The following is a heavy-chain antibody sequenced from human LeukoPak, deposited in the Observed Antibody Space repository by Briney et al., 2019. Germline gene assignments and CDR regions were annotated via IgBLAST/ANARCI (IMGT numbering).Heavy chain of an antibody. D-gene: IGHD6-19*01. CDR3: ARRNVGYRSGQLDY. Sequence: SETLSLTCTVSGGSISSSSYYWGWIRQPPGKGLEWIGSIYYSGSTYYNPSLKSRVTISVDTSKNQFSLKLSSVTAADTAVYYCARRNVGYRSGQLDYWGQGTLVTVSS. J-gene: IGHJ4*02. V-gene: IGHV4-39*07. CDR1: GGSISSSSYY. CDR2: IYYSGST.